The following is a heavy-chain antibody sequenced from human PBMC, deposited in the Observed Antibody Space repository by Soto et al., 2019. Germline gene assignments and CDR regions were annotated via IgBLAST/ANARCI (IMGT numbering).Heavy chain of an antibody. V-gene: IGHV3-7*02. CDR3: ARIYTSNWFYFDY. Sequence: PGGSLILSCAASRFTFSAYWMSRVRQVPGKGLEWVANIKQDGSEKYYVDSVKGRFTISRDNAKNSLYLQMNSLRAEDTAVYYCARIYTSNWFYFDYWGQGSLDPVSS. D-gene: IGHD6-13*01. J-gene: IGHJ4*02. CDR1: RFTFSAYW. CDR2: IKQDGSEK.